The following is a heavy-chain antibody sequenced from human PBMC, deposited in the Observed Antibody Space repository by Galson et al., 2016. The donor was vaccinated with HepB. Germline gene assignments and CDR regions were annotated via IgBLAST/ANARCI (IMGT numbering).Heavy chain of an antibody. J-gene: IGHJ3*02. CDR3: AIPDPGAPGAFYI. V-gene: IGHV1-2*04. CDR1: GYTFTDFY. D-gene: IGHD3-10*01. Sequence: SVKVSCKASGYTFTDFYIYWVRQAPGQGLEWMGSINPDTGVTNYAQKLQDWVTVTTDTAISTAYMELRRLTSDDTAVYYCAIPDPGAPGAFYIWGQGTMVTVSS. CDR2: INPDTGVT.